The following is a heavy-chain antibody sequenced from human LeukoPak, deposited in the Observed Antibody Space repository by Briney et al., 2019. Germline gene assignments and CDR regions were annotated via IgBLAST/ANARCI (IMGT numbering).Heavy chain of an antibody. CDR3: ARGMATDAFDI. J-gene: IGHJ3*02. V-gene: IGHV3-21*01. D-gene: IGHD5-24*01. CDR1: GFTFSSYA. Sequence: GGSLRLSCAASGFTFSSYAMSWVRQAPGKGLEWVSSISSSSSYIYYADSVKGRFTISRDNAKDSLYLQMNSLRAEDTAVYYCARGMATDAFDIWGQGTMVTVSS. CDR2: ISSSSSYI.